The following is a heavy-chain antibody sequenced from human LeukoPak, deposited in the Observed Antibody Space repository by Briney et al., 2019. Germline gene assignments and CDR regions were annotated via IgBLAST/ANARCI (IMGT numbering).Heavy chain of an antibody. CDR2: IFYTGIT. J-gene: IGHJ4*02. CDR3: ARGRGSSGWYYY. CDR1: GGSITNYY. D-gene: IGHD6-19*01. V-gene: IGHV4-59*12. Sequence: PSETLSLTCTVSGGSITNYYWSWIRHPPGKGLEWLASIFYTGITNYSPSLKSRVTISVDTSKNQFSLKLSSVTAADTAVYYCARGRGSSGWYYYWGQGTLVTVSS.